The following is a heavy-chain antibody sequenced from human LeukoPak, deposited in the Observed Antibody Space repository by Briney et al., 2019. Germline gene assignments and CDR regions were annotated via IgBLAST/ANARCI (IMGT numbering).Heavy chain of an antibody. V-gene: IGHV4-59*01. CDR1: GRSISQYY. CDR3: ARVKDFAYSFFDL. J-gene: IGHJ2*01. Sequence: SETLSLTCTLSGRSISQYYWSWIRQPPGKGPEWIGYVYRSGNTNYNPSLKSRVTISVDTSKNHFSLNLTSVTAADTAVYYCARVKDFAYSFFDLWGRGTLVTVSS. CDR2: VYRSGNT.